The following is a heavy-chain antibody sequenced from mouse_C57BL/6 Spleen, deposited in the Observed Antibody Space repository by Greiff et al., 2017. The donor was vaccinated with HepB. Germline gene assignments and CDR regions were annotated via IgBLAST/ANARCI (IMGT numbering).Heavy chain of an antibody. J-gene: IGHJ4*01. CDR2: ISSGSSTI. CDR1: GFTFSDYG. V-gene: IGHV5-17*01. D-gene: IGHD3-3*01. CDR3: ARRKRDGDYYAMDY. Sequence: DVMLVESGGGLVKPGGSLKLSCAASGFTFSDYGMHWVRQAPEKGLEWVAYISSGSSTIYYADTVKGRFTISRDNAKNTLFLQMTSLRSEDTAMYYCARRKRDGDYYAMDYWGQGTSVTVSS.